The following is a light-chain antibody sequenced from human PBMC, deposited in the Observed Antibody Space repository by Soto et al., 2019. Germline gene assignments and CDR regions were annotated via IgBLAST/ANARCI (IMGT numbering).Light chain of an antibody. Sequence: EIVLTQSPGTLSLSPGERATLSCRASQSVSSSYLAWYQQKPGQAPRLLIYGASSRATGIPDRFSGSGSGTDFTLTISSLQAEDVATYFCQQYHSYPLTFGGGTKVDI. J-gene: IGKJ4*01. CDR1: QSVSSSY. V-gene: IGKV3-20*01. CDR3: QQYHSYPLT. CDR2: GAS.